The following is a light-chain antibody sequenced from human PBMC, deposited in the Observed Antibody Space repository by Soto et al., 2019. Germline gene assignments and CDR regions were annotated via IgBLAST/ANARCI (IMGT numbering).Light chain of an antibody. CDR2: GAS. CDR1: QSVSSQ. J-gene: IGKJ5*01. CDR3: QQYDTSVVT. Sequence: EIVLTQSPGTLSLSPGERATLSCRASQSVSSQLAWYQQKPGQSPRLFIYGASSRATGIPDRFTGSGSGTDFTLTISRLEPEDFAVYYCQQYDTSVVTFGHGTRLEI. V-gene: IGKV3-20*01.